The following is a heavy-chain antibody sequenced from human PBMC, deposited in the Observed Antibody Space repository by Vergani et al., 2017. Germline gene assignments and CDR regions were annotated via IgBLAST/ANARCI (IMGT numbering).Heavy chain of an antibody. V-gene: IGHV4-38-2*01. CDR3: VRHLRGYSYGVFDY. Sequence: QVQLQDSGPGLVKPSATLSLICDVFDFISNGHYWGWIRQSPEKGLELIGGLYASGSTYYSPSLKSRVAISIDTSKNHFSLRLSSVTAADTAVYYCVRHLRGYSYGVFDYWGQGREVTVSS. D-gene: IGHD5-18*01. CDR1: DFISNGHY. J-gene: IGHJ4*02. CDR2: LYASGST.